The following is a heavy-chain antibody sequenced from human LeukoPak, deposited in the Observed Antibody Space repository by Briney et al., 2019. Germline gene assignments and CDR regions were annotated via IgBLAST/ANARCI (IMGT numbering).Heavy chain of an antibody. Sequence: SETLSLTCAVYGGSFSGYYWSWIRQPPGKGLEWIGEINHSGSTNYNPSLKSRVTISVDTSKNQFSLKLSSVTAADTAVYYCARGVKTTVTNENWFDPWAREPWSPSPQ. CDR3: ARGVKTTVTNENWFDP. CDR1: GGSFSGYY. J-gene: IGHJ5*02. CDR2: INHSGST. V-gene: IGHV4-34*01. D-gene: IGHD4-17*01.